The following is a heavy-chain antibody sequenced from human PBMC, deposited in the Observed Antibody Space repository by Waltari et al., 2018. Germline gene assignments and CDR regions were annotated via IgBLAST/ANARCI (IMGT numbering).Heavy chain of an antibody. CDR2: INHSGST. V-gene: IGHV4-34*01. CDR3: ARGRRTGYYGSGGLDY. J-gene: IGHJ4*02. Sequence: QVQLQQWGAGLLKPAETLSLTCAVYGGSFSGYSWSWIRQPPGKGLEWIGEINHSGSTNYNPSLKSRVTISVDTSKNQCSLKLSSVTAADTAVYYCARGRRTGYYGSGGLDYWGQGTLVTVSS. D-gene: IGHD3-10*01. CDR1: GGSFSGYS.